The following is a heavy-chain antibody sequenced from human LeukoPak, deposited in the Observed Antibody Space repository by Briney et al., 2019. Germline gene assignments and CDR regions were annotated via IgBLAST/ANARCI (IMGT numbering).Heavy chain of an antibody. CDR3: ARGRVVVVPAARNWFDP. CDR1: GGSFTGYY. J-gene: IGHJ5*02. V-gene: IGHV4-34*01. CDR2: INHSGST. D-gene: IGHD2-2*01. Sequence: PPETLSLTCAVYGGSFTGYYWSWIRQPPGKGLEWIGEINHSGSTNYNPYINSRVTISVDTSKIQFSLKLSSVTAADTAVYYCARGRVVVVPAARNWFDPWGQGTLVTVSS.